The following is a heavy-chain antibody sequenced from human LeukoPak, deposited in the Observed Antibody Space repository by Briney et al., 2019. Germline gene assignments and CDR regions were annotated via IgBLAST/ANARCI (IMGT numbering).Heavy chain of an antibody. V-gene: IGHV3-33*01. J-gene: IGHJ4*02. CDR2: IWYDGSNK. D-gene: IGHD6-19*01. Sequence: GGSLRLSCAASGFTFSSYGMHWVRQAPGKGLEWVSIIWYDGSNKYYADSVKGRYTISKDNSKNTLYLQMNSLRAEDTAIYYCARDPGHNGWYGDNWGQGTLVTVSS. CDR3: ARDPGHNGWYGDN. CDR1: GFTFSSYG.